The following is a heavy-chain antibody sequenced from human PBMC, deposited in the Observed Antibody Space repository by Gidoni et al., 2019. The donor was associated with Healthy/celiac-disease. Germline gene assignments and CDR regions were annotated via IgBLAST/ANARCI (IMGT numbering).Heavy chain of an antibody. J-gene: IGHJ4*02. D-gene: IGHD1-26*01. V-gene: IGHV4-39*01. CDR1: AGSISSSSHY. Sequence: QLQLQASGPGLVKPAATLSLTCTVSAGSISSSSHYWGWIRPPPGKGLEWIGSIYYSGSTYYNPSLKSRVTISVDTSKNQFSLKLSSVTAADTAVYYCARHSGNYWELIPPFDYWGQGTLVTVSS. CDR3: ARHSGNYWELIPPFDY. CDR2: IYYSGST.